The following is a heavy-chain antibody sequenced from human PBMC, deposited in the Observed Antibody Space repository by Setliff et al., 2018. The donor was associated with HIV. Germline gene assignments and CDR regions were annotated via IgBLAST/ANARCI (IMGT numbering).Heavy chain of an antibody. D-gene: IGHD2-15*01. V-gene: IGHV3-23*01. Sequence: AGGSLRLSCAASGFTFNTYAMSWVRQAPGKGLEWVSVISGSGSGTFYADSVKGRFTISRDNSKNTLYLQMNRLRVDDTAVYYCAKDGISGGSYPPYYFDYWGHGTLVTVSS. CDR3: AKDGISGGSYPPYYFDY. J-gene: IGHJ4*01. CDR1: GFTFNTYA. CDR2: ISGSGSGT.